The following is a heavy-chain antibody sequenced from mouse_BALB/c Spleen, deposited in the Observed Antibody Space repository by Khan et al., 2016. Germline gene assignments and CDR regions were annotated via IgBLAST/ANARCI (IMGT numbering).Heavy chain of an antibody. CDR1: GYSITSDYA. Sequence: VQLKQSGPGLVKPSQSLSLTCTVTGYSITSDYAWNWIRQFPGDKLECVAYINYSGGTSYNPSLKSQISITRDTSTNQFFLQLNSVTAEDTATYYCARDYYGSSFFDYWGQGTLVTVSA. CDR3: ARDYYGSSFFDY. V-gene: IGHV3-2*02. J-gene: IGHJ3*01. CDR2: INYSGGT. D-gene: IGHD1-1*01.